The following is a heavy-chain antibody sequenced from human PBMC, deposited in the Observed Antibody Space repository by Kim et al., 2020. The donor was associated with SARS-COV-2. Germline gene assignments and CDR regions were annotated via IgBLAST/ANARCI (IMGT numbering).Heavy chain of an antibody. V-gene: IGHV3-30*18. CDR3: AKDFMFVPTGYSPLNYYYGMDV. J-gene: IGHJ6*02. CDR2: ISYDGSNK. D-gene: IGHD3-9*01. Sequence: GGSLRLSCAASGFTFSSYGMHWVRQAPGKGLEWVAVISYDGSNKYYADSVKGRFTISRDNSKNTLYLQMNSLRAEDTAVYYCAKDFMFVPTGYSPLNYYYGMDVWGQGTTVTVSS. CDR1: GFTFSSYG.